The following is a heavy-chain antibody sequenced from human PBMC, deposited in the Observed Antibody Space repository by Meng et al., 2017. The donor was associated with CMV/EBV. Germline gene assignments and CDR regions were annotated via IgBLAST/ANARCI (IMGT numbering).Heavy chain of an antibody. CDR1: GFTFSSYS. CDR3: ARVKSAYDFWSGYYLDY. CDR2: ISSSSSTI. V-gene: IGHV3-48*04. J-gene: IGHJ4*02. Sequence: GESLKISRAASGFTFSSYSMNWVRQAPGKGLEWVSYISSSSSTIYYTDSVKGRFTIPRDNAKNSLYLQMNSLRAEDTAVYYCARVKSAYDFWSGYYLDYWGQGTLVTVSS. D-gene: IGHD3-3*01.